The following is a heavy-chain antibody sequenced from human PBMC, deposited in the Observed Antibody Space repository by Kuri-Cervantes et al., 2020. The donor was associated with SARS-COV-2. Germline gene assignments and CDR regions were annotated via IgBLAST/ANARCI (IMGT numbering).Heavy chain of an antibody. J-gene: IGHJ3*02. D-gene: IGHD3-10*02. CDR3: ARAPDSFTMSGAFDI. CDR1: GGSISSYY. Sequence: GSLRLSCTVSGGSISSYYWSWIRQPAGKGLEWIGRIYTSGSTNYNPSLKSRVTMSVDTSKNQFSLKLSSVTAADTAVYYCARAPDSFTMSGAFDIWGQGTMVTVSS. V-gene: IGHV4-4*07. CDR2: IYTSGST.